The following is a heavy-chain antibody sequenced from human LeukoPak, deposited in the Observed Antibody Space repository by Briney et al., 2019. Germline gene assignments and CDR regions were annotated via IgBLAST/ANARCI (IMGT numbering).Heavy chain of an antibody. D-gene: IGHD4-17*01. CDR1: GYTFTGYY. CDR2: INPNSGGT. V-gene: IGHV1-2*02. CDR3: ARELYTVTTEYYYYYYGMDV. Sequence: ASVKVSCKASGYTFTGYYMHWVRQAPGQGLEWMGWINPNSGGTNYAQKLQGRVTMTTDTSTSTAYMELRGLRSDDTAVYYCARELYTVTTEYYYYYYGMDVWGQGTTVTVSS. J-gene: IGHJ6*02.